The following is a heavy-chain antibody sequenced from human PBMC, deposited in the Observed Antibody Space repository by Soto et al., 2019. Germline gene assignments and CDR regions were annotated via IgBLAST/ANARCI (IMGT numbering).Heavy chain of an antibody. CDR3: ARESEDLTSNFDY. V-gene: IGHV3-21*06. CDR2: ISSTTNYI. CDR1: GFTFTRYS. Sequence: GGSLRLSCAASGFTFTRYSMNWVRQAPGKGLEWVPSISSTTNYIYYGDSMKGRFTISRDNAKNSLYLEKNSLRAEDTAVYYCARESEDLTSNFDYWGQGTLVTVSS. J-gene: IGHJ4*02.